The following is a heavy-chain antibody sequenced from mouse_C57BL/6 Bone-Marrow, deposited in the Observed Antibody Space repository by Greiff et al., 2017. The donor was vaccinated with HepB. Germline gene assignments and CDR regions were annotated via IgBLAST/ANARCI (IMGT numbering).Heavy chain of an antibody. D-gene: IGHD2-4*01. CDR1: GYSITSGYY. Sequence: EVKLMESGPGLVKPSQSLSLTCSVTGYSITSGYYWNWIRQFPGNKLEWMGYISYDGSNNYNPSLKNRISITRDTSKNQFFLKLNSVTTEDTATYYCAPIYYDYDPAWFAYWGQGTLVTVSA. V-gene: IGHV3-6*01. CDR2: ISYDGSN. CDR3: APIYYDYDPAWFAY. J-gene: IGHJ3*01.